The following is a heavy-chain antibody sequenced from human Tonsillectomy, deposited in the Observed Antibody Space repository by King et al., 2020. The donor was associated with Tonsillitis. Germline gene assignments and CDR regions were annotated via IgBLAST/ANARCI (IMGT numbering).Heavy chain of an antibody. CDR3: ARGGSPGGWYLDY. V-gene: IGHV3-21*01. D-gene: IGHD6-19*01. CDR2: ISSSSSDI. J-gene: IGHJ4*02. Sequence: VQLVESGGGLVKPGGSLRLSCAASGFTFSSYTMNWVRQAPGKGLEWVSSISSSSSDIFYADSVKGRFTISRDNAKNSLYLKMNSLRAEDTAVYYCARGGSPGGWYLDYWGQGTLVTVSS. CDR1: GFTFSSYT.